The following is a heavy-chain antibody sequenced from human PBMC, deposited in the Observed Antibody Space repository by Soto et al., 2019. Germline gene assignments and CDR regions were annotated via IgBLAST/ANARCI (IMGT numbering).Heavy chain of an antibody. J-gene: IGHJ6*04. D-gene: IGHD3-3*01. CDR2: IWYDGSNK. Sequence: PGGSLRLSCAASGFTFSSYGMQWVRQAPGKGLEWVAVIWYDGSNKYYADSVKGRFTISRDNSKNTLYLQMNSLRAEDTAVYYRARDRVYYDFCRGYYMVGMDAWGEGLTVSVYS. CDR1: GFTFSSYG. CDR3: ARDRVYYDFCRGYYMVGMDA. V-gene: IGHV3-33*01.